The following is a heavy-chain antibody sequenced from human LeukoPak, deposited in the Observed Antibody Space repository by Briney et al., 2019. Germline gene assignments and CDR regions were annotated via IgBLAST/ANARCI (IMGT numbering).Heavy chain of an antibody. CDR3: ARAWGNYYGSGSYYYFDY. V-gene: IGHV1-2*04. J-gene: IGHJ4*02. D-gene: IGHD3-10*01. CDR1: GYIFTGYY. CDR2: INPNSGGT. Sequence: ASVKVSCKASGYIFTGYYMHWVRQAPGQGLEWMGWINPNSGGTNYAQKFQGWVTMTRDTSISTAYMELSRLRSDDTAVYYCARAWGNYYGSGSYYYFDYWGQGTLVTVSS.